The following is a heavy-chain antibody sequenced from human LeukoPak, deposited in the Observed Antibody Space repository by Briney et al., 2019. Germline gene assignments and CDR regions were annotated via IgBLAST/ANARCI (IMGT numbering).Heavy chain of an antibody. CDR2: IKQEGSEK. CDR3: ARGFELDY. V-gene: IGHV3-7*01. Sequence: GGSLRLSCAASGFTFSSYWMSWVRQAPGKGLEWVANIKQEGSEKYYVGSVKGRFTISRDDARNSLYLQMNSLRAEDTAVYFCARGFELDYWGQGTLVTVSS. J-gene: IGHJ4*02. CDR1: GFTFSSYW.